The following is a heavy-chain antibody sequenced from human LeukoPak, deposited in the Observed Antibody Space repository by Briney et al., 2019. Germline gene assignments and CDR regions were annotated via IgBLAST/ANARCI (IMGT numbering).Heavy chain of an antibody. CDR1: GFTFSSYE. Sequence: GGSLRLSCAAYGFTFSSYEMNWVRQAPGKGLEWVSYISSRGSTIYYADSVKGRFTISRDNAKNSLYLQMNSLRAEDTAVYYCAELGITMIGGVWGKGTTVTISS. CDR3: AELGITMIGGV. J-gene: IGHJ6*04. D-gene: IGHD3-10*02. V-gene: IGHV3-48*03. CDR2: ISSRGSTI.